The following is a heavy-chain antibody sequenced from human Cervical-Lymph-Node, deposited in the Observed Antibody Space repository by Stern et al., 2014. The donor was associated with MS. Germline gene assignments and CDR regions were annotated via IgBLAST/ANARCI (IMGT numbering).Heavy chain of an antibody. Sequence: EVQLVESGGGLVQPGRSLRLSCAASGFTFDGYAMHWVRQAPGQGLEWVSSITWNGGFIGYADSVKGRFTISRDNTKNSLSLQMNSLRPEDTALYYCAKEGLGVYGMDVWGQGTTVTVSS. CDR2: ITWNGGFI. J-gene: IGHJ6*02. CDR3: AKEGLGVYGMDV. V-gene: IGHV3-9*01. CDR1: GFTFDGYA. D-gene: IGHD3-10*01.